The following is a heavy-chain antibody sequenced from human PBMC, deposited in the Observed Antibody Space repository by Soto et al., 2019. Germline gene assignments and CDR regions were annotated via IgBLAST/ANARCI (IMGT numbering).Heavy chain of an antibody. V-gene: IGHV4-34*01. CDR2: INHSGST. CDR1: GGSFSGYY. CDR3: ARLIMVRGVRTDY. Sequence: SETLSLTCAVYGGSFSGYYWSWIRQPPGKGLEWIGEINHSGSTNYNPSLKSRVTISVDTSKNQFSLKLSSVTAADTAVYYCARLIMVRGVRTDYWGQGTLVTVSS. J-gene: IGHJ4*02. D-gene: IGHD3-10*01.